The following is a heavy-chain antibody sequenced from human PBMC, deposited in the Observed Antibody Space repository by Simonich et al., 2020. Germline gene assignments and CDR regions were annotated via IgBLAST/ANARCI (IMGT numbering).Heavy chain of an antibody. CDR2: ISSSSSYI. J-gene: IGHJ4*02. V-gene: IGHV3-21*01. Sequence: EVQLVESGGGLVKPGGSLRLSCAASGFTFRSYSMNWVRQAPGKGLEWASSISSSSSYIYYADSVKGRFTISRDNAKNSLYLQMNSLRAEDTAVYYCARARGDSSSWYFDYWGQGTLVTVSS. CDR1: GFTFRSYS. D-gene: IGHD6-13*01. CDR3: ARARGDSSSWYFDY.